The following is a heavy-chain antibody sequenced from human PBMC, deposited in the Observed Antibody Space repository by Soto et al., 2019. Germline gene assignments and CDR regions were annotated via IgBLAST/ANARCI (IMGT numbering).Heavy chain of an antibody. CDR3: ARRGIVVVPAAPDDAFDI. V-gene: IGHV4-59*08. D-gene: IGHD2-2*01. CDR2: IYYSGST. CDR1: GGSISSYY. J-gene: IGHJ3*02. Sequence: PSETLSLTCTVSGGSISSYYWTWIRQPPGKGLEWIGYIYYSGSTNYNPSLKSRVTISVDTSKNQFSLKLSSVTAADTAVYYCARRGIVVVPAAPDDAFDIWGQGTMVTVSS.